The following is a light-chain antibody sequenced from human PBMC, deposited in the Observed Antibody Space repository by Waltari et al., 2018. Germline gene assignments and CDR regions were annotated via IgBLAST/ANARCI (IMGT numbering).Light chain of an antibody. CDR2: YVT. CDR3: QVWDSSSDPVV. CDR1: DMRRQN. Sequence: FVLTQATSVSVAPGKTAKITCGGNDMRRQNVHGYQQKPGQAPVVCVYYVTVRPSGIPERFSGSTSGNTATLTINRVEAGDEADYFCQVWDSSSDPVVFGGGTKLTVL. J-gene: IGLJ3*02. V-gene: IGLV3-21*04.